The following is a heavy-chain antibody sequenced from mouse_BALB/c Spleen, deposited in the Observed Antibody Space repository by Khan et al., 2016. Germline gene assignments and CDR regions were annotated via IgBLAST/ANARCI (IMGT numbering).Heavy chain of an antibody. CDR2: INPDSSTI. V-gene: IGHV4-1*02. Sequence: EVQLQESGGGLVQPGGSLKLSCAASGFDFSRYWMSWVRQAPGKGLEWIGEINPDSSTINYTPSLKDKFIISRDNAKNTLYLQMSKVRSEDTALYDCARRGYSGYWYFDVWGAGTTVTVSS. CDR3: ARRGYSGYWYFDV. D-gene: IGHD2-14*01. CDR1: GFDFSRYW. J-gene: IGHJ1*01.